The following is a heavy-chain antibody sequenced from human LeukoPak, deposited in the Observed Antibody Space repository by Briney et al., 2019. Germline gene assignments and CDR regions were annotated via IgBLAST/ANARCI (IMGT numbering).Heavy chain of an antibody. CDR2: ISSSGSTI. CDR1: GFTFSSYE. J-gene: IGHJ4*02. V-gene: IGHV3-48*03. CDR3: ARTYYFDNSGYSFYY. D-gene: IGHD3-22*01. Sequence: PGGSLRLSCAASGFTFSSYEMNWVRQAPGKGLEWVSYISSSGSTIFYADSVKGRFSISRDNAKNSLYLQMNSLRAEDMAVYYCARTYYFDNSGYSFYYWGQGTLVTVSS.